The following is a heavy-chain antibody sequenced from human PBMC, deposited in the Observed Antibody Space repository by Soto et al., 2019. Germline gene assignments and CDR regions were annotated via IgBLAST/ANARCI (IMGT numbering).Heavy chain of an antibody. J-gene: IGHJ6*03. CDR1: GGSFSGYY. CDR2: INHSGST. V-gene: IGHV4-34*01. Sequence: SETLSLTCAVYGGSFSGYYWSWIRQPPGKGLEWIGEINHSGSTNYNPSLKSRVTISVDTSKNQFSLKLSSVTAADTAVYYCARAWRYCSGGSCYYYMDVWGKGTTVTVSS. D-gene: IGHD2-15*01. CDR3: ARAWRYCSGGSCYYYMDV.